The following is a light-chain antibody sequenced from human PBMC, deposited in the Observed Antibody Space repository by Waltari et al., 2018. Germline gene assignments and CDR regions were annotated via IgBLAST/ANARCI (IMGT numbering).Light chain of an antibody. CDR3: QQYGRSWNT. Sequence: ELVLTQSPGTLSLSPGERATLSCRASQSVSSSNLAWYQQKPGQAPRLLIHDASSRATGIPDRFSGSGSGTDFSLTISRLEPEDSAVYYCQQYGRSWNTFGQGTKLEI. V-gene: IGKV3-20*01. CDR2: DAS. J-gene: IGKJ2*01. CDR1: QSVSSSN.